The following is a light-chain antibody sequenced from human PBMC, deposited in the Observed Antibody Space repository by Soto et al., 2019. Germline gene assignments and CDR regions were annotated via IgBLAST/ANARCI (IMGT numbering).Light chain of an antibody. CDR1: SSNIGGNS. Sequence: QSVLTQPPSVSAAPGQKVTISCSGSSSNIGGNSVSWYQQLPGTAPKLLIYDDNRRPSGIPDRFSGSKSGTSATLGITGFQTGDEADYYCGSWDSSLTAYVFGTGTKV. V-gene: IGLV1-51*01. CDR3: GSWDSSLTAYV. CDR2: DDN. J-gene: IGLJ1*01.